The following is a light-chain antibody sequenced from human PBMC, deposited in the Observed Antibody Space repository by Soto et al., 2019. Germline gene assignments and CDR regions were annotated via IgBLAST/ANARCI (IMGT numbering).Light chain of an antibody. J-gene: IGKJ2*01. CDR3: QQYDTSPPMYT. Sequence: EIVLTKSPDTLSLSAGERATLSCSASQSVDSTYLAWYQQKPDQSPRLLIYATSTRAAGIPDRFSGSGSGTDFTLTISRLEPDDVAVYYCQQYDTSPPMYTFGQGTKVDI. CDR2: ATS. CDR1: QSVDSTY. V-gene: IGKV3-20*01.